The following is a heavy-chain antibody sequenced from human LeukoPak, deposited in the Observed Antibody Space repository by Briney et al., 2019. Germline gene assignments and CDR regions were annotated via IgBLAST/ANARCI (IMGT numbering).Heavy chain of an antibody. D-gene: IGHD6-13*01. J-gene: IGHJ6*03. CDR1: GGSISSGDYY. CDR2: IYYSGST. Sequence: SETLSLTCTVSGGSISSGDYYWSWIRQPPGKGLEWIGYIYYSGSTYYNPSLKSRVTISVDTSKNQFSLKLSSVTAADTAVYYCARAGAAAGTLYYYYYTDVWGKGTTVTVSS. CDR3: ARAGAAAGTLYYYYYTDV. V-gene: IGHV4-30-4*08.